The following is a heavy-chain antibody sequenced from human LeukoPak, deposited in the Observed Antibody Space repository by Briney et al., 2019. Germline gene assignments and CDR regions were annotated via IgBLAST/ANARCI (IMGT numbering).Heavy chain of an antibody. CDR3: ARTAGWSYGFDY. D-gene: IGHD3-16*01. J-gene: IGHJ4*02. V-gene: IGHV4-31*03. CDR1: GGSISSGDYY. CDR2: IYNSGTT. Sequence: PSGTLSLTCTVSGGSISSGDYYWTWIRQHPGKGLEWIGYIYNSGTTYYNPSLESRVTISGDTSKNQFSLKLSSVTAADTAVYYCARTAGWSYGFDYWGQGTLVTVSS.